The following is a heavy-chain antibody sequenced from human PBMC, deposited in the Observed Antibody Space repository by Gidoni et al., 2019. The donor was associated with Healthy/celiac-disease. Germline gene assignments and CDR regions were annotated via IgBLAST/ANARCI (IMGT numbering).Heavy chain of an antibody. V-gene: IGHV3-21*01. Sequence: EVQLVESGGGLVKPGGSLRLSCAAAGFNFRRYSMNWGRQAPGKGLEGVSSISSSSSYIYSADSVKGRFTISRDNAKNSLYLQMNSLRAEDTAVYYCARAHPTIAVAGTGSDAFDIWGQGTMVTVSS. CDR1: GFNFRRYS. J-gene: IGHJ3*02. D-gene: IGHD6-19*01. CDR2: ISSSSSYI. CDR3: ARAHPTIAVAGTGSDAFDI.